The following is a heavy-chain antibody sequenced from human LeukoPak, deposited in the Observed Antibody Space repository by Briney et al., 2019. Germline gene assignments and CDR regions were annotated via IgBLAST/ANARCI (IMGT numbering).Heavy chain of an antibody. D-gene: IGHD1-26*01. Sequence: SETLSLTCTVSGGSISSYYWSWIRQPAGKGLEWIGRIYTSGSTNYNPSLKSRLTISVDTSKNQFSLRLSSVTAADTAVYYCAREVVGTTHSDYWGQGTLVTVSS. CDR3: AREVVGTTHSDY. V-gene: IGHV4-4*07. J-gene: IGHJ4*02. CDR1: GGSISSYY. CDR2: IYTSGST.